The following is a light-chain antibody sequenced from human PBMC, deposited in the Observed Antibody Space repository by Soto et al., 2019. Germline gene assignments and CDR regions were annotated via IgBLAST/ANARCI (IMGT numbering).Light chain of an antibody. V-gene: IGKV1-6*01. CDR2: AAS. CDR1: RDVGSD. J-gene: IGKJ1*01. Sequence: TQMTQSPSSLSASVGEKIIITCRASRDVGSDVSWYQQKPGQAPKLLIYAASNLYTGVPSRFSGSRSGTEFTLTISSLQPEDFASYYCLQDYGDSWTFGQGTKVEIE. CDR3: LQDYGDSWT.